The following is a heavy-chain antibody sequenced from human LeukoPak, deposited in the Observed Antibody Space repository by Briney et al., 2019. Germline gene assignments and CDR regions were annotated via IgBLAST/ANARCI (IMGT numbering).Heavy chain of an antibody. CDR2: IYYSGST. CDR1: GGSINNYY. Sequence: SETLPLTCTVSGGSINNYYWSWIRQPPGKGLEWIGYIYYSGSTNYNPSLKSRATISLDTSKNQFSLKLSSVTAADTAVYYCARHPRIAAAGIDYWGQGTLVTVSS. CDR3: ARHPRIAAAGIDY. J-gene: IGHJ4*02. D-gene: IGHD6-13*01. V-gene: IGHV4-59*08.